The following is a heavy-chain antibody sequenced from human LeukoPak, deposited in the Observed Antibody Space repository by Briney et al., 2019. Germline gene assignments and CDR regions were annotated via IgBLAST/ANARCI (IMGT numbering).Heavy chain of an antibody. J-gene: IGHJ6*02. CDR3: YFGGLLEKAYGMDV. CDR2: IYHSGST. D-gene: IGHD1-26*01. Sequence: SETLSVTCTVSGGSISSYYWGWIRQPPGKGPEWIGSIYHSGSTYYNPSLKSRVTISVDTSKNQFSLKLSSVTAADTAVYYCYFGGLLEKAYGMDVWGQGTTVTVSS. V-gene: IGHV4-38-2*02. CDR1: GGSISSYY.